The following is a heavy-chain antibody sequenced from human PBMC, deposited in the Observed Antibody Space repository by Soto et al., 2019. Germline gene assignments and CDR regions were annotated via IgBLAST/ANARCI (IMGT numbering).Heavy chain of an antibody. D-gene: IGHD6-6*01. CDR2: INAGNGNT. V-gene: IGHV1-3*01. Sequence: ASVKVSCKASGHTFITYAIYWVRQAPGQRLEWMGWINAGNGNTKYSQKFQGRVTITRDTSARTAYMELRSLQSEDTAVYYCARSMAARLYYFYGMDVWGQGTTVTAP. CDR1: GHTFITYA. J-gene: IGHJ6*02. CDR3: ARSMAARLYYFYGMDV.